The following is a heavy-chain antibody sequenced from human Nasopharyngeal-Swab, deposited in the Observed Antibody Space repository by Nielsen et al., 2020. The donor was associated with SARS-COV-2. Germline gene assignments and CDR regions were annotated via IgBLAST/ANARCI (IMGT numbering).Heavy chain of an antibody. CDR1: GYTFTSYG. V-gene: IGHV1-18*04. J-gene: IGHJ4*02. Sequence: ASVKVSCKASGYTFTSYGISWVRQAPGQGLEWMGWISAYNGNTNYAQKLQGRVTMTTDISTSTAYMELRSLRSDDTAVYYCARDPLGSSSSVGDYWGQGTLVTVSS. D-gene: IGHD6-6*01. CDR2: ISAYNGNT. CDR3: ARDPLGSSSSVGDY.